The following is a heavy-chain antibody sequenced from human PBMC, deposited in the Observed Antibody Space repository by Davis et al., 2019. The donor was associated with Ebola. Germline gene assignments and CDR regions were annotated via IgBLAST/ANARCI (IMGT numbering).Heavy chain of an antibody. Sequence: SETLSLTCTASGCSISSSYWSWIRQPPGTGLEWIGYISYSGRTNYNPSLKSRITISIDTSRNQFSLKLSSVTAADTAVYYCAAEEGVSAYFDYWGQGTLVTVSS. CDR1: GCSISSSY. J-gene: IGHJ4*02. D-gene: IGHD2-21*01. CDR3: AAEEGVSAYFDY. V-gene: IGHV4-59*01. CDR2: ISYSGRT.